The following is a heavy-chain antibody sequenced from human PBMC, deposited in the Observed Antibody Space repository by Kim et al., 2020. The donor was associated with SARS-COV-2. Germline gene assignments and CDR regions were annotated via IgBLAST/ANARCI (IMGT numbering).Heavy chain of an antibody. CDR3: ARVKVAAGSFDP. CDR2: IYYSGST. V-gene: IGHV4-59*01. Sequence: SETLSLTCTVSGGSISSYYWSWIRQPPGKGLEWIGYIYYSGSTNYNPSLKSRVTISVDTSKNQFSLKLSSVTAADTAVYYCARVKVAAGSFDPWGQGTLVTVSS. D-gene: IGHD6-13*01. J-gene: IGHJ5*02. CDR1: GGSISSYY.